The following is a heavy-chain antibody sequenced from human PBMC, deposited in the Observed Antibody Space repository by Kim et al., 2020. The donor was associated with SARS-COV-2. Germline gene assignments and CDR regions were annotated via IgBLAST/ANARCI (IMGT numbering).Heavy chain of an antibody. CDR2: ISSSSSYI. V-gene: IGHV3-21*01. D-gene: IGHD4-17*01. CDR3: LLAYYGGNRNPFDI. J-gene: IGHJ3*02. Sequence: GGSLRLSCAASGFTFSSYSMNWVRQAPGKGLEWVSSISSSSSYIYYADSVKGRFTISRDNAKNSLYLQMNSLRAEDTAVYYCLLAYYGGNRNPFDIWGQGTMVTVSS. CDR1: GFTFSSYS.